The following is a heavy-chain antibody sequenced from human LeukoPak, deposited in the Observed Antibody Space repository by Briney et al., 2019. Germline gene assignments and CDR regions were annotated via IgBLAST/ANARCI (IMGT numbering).Heavy chain of an antibody. D-gene: IGHD1-14*01. CDR1: GFTFSNYA. Sequence: GGSLRLSCAASGFTFSNYAMSWVRQAPGKGLERVSGLSGSGGSAFYADSVKGRFTVSRDNSKNTLFLQMNSLRAEDTAVYYCARSGIPIPLDYWGQGTLVTVSS. J-gene: IGHJ4*02. CDR2: LSGSGGSA. CDR3: ARSGIPIPLDY. V-gene: IGHV3-23*01.